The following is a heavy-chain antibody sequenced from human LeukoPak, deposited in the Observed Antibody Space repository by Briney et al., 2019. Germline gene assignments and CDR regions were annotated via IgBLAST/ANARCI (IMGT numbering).Heavy chain of an antibody. CDR3: ARESSRIAVIPAAKY. D-gene: IGHD2-2*01. Sequence: PGGSLRLSCVASGFTFSNYYLHWIRQAPGKGLEWVSHISSNGRTTYYADSVQGRFTISRDNANNSLYLQMNRLRAEDTAVYYCARESSRIAVIPAAKYWGQGALVTVSS. CDR2: ISSNGRTT. V-gene: IGHV3-11*01. J-gene: IGHJ4*02. CDR1: GFTFSNYY.